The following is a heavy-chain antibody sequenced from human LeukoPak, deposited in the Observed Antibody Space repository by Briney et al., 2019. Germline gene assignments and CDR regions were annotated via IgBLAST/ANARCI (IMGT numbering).Heavy chain of an antibody. D-gene: IGHD6-19*01. CDR1: GFTFCDYA. CDR2: ISGRSDST. J-gene: IGHJ4*02. Sequence: RGALRLSCTASGFTFCDYAMSWVRQAPGEGLGCVSGISGRSDSTYYADSVKRRFTISRDNSKNTLYLQMNSLRAEDTAVYYCAGNSSGWGFFNSWGQGNLVTASS. V-gene: IGHV3-23*01. CDR3: AGNSSGWGFFNS.